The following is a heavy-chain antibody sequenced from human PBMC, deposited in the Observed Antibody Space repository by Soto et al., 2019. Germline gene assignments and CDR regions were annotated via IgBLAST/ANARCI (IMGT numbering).Heavy chain of an antibody. CDR1: GGTFSSYA. CDR2: IIPIFGSA. D-gene: IGHD3-22*01. Sequence: ASVKVSCKASGGTFSSYAISWVRQAPGQGLEWMGGIIPIFGSANYAQKFQGRVTITADESTSTAYMDLSSLRSEDTAVYYCARDLKRYYDSSGYGYYYYGMDVWGQGTTVTVSS. CDR3: ARDLKRYYDSSGYGYYYYGMDV. J-gene: IGHJ6*02. V-gene: IGHV1-69*13.